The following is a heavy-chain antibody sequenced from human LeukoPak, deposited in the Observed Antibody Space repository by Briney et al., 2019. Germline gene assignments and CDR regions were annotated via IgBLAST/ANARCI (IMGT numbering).Heavy chain of an antibody. D-gene: IGHD1-26*01. Sequence: SETLSLTCTVSGGSISSSSYYWGWIRQPPGKGLEWIGNIYYSGSTYYNESLESRVTISIDTSKNQFSLKLNSVTAADTAMYYCAKSGGYGLIDYWGQGTLVTVSS. CDR1: GGSISSSSYY. CDR2: IYYSGST. V-gene: IGHV4-39*01. J-gene: IGHJ4*02. CDR3: AKSGGYGLIDY.